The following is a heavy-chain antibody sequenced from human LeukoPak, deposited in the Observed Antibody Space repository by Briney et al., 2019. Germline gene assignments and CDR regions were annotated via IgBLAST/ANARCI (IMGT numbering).Heavy chain of an antibody. CDR3: ARAPNYYGSGPDY. CDR2: ISSSSSYI. J-gene: IGHJ4*02. D-gene: IGHD3-10*01. V-gene: IGHV3-21*01. CDR1: GFTFSSYS. Sequence: GGSLRLSCAASGFTFSSYSMNWVRQAPGKGLEWVSSISSSSSYIYYADSVKGRFTISRDNAKNSLYLQMNSLRAEDTAVYYCARAPNYYGSGPDYWGQGTLVTVSS.